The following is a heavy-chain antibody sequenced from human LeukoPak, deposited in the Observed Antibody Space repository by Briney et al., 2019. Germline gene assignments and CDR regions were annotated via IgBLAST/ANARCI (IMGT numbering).Heavy chain of an antibody. Sequence: SETLSLTCTVSGGSISSGSYYWGWIRQPAGKGREWIGRIYTSCSTNYNPSLKSRVTISVDTSKNQFSLKLSSVTAADTAVYYCARDIVVVVAATYNWFDPWGQGTLVTVSS. CDR3: ARDIVVVVAATYNWFDP. J-gene: IGHJ5*02. D-gene: IGHD2-15*01. CDR1: GGSISSGSYY. CDR2: IYTSCST. V-gene: IGHV4-61*02.